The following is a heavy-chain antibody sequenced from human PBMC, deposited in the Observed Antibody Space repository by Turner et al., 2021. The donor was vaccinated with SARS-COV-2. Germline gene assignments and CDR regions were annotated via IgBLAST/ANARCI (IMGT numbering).Heavy chain of an antibody. J-gene: IGHJ6*02. CDR3: AGERIQLRSAGYGMDV. Sequence: QLQLQESGPGLVKPSETLSLTCTVSGGSISSSSYYWGWIRQPPGKGVEWIGSIYYSGSTYYNPSLKSRVTISVDTSKSQFSLKLRSVTAADTAVYYCAGERIQLRSAGYGMDVWGQGTTVTVSS. V-gene: IGHV4-39*01. CDR2: IYYSGST. CDR1: GGSISSSSYY. D-gene: IGHD5-18*01.